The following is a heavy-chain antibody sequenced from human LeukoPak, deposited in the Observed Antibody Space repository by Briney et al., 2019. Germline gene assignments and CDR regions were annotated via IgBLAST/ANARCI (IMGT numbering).Heavy chain of an antibody. D-gene: IGHD3-10*01. CDR1: GFTFSSYS. J-gene: IGHJ4*02. CDR2: ISSSSSYI. CDR3: ANGASRYYGSGSYSALFDY. Sequence: PGGSLRLSCAASGFTFSSYSMNWVRQAPGKGLEWVSSISSSSSYIYYADSVKGRFTFSRENAKNSLYLQMNSLRAEDTAVYYCANGASRYYGSGSYSALFDYWGQGTLVIVSS. V-gene: IGHV3-21*01.